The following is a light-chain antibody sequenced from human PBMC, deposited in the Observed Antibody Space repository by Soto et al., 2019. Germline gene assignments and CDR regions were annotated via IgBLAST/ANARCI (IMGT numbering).Light chain of an antibody. CDR1: RRDVGGYNF. Sequence: QSALTQPASVSGSPGQSITISSTGTRRDVGGYNFVSWYQQHPGKSPKLMIYDVSNRPSGVSNRFSGSKSGNTASLTISGLQAEDEADYYCSSYRSSSTGVFGTGTKLTVL. CDR3: SSYRSSSTGV. CDR2: DVS. V-gene: IGLV2-14*01. J-gene: IGLJ1*01.